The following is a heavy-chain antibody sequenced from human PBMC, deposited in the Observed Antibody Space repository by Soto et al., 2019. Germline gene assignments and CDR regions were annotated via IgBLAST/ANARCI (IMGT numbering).Heavy chain of an antibody. CDR2: ISGSGGST. J-gene: IGHJ2*01. V-gene: IGHV3-23*01. Sequence: EVQLLESGGGLVQPGGSLRLSCAASGFTFSSYAMSWVRQAPGKGLEWISAISGSGGSTYYADSVKGRFTISSDNSKNTLSLQVNSLRAEDTAVYYCAKPQPTGPSDWYFDFLVRCPLLTVSS. D-gene: IGHD1-1*01. CDR1: GFTFSSYA. CDR3: AKPQPTGPSDWYFDF.